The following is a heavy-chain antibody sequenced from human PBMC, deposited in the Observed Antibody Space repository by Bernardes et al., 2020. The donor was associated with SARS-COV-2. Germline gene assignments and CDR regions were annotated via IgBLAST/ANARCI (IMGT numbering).Heavy chain of an antibody. D-gene: IGHD1-26*01. CDR1: GGTFSSHA. CDR2: IIPIIGTR. Sequence: SVKVSCKASGGTFSSHAISWVRQAPGQGLEWMGGIIPIIGTRSYAQKFQGRVTLTADESTSTVYMELSSLRSEDTAVYYCARVGGTYDYYNGMEVWGQGTTVTVSS. CDR3: ARVGGTYDYYNGMEV. J-gene: IGHJ6*02. V-gene: IGHV1-69*13.